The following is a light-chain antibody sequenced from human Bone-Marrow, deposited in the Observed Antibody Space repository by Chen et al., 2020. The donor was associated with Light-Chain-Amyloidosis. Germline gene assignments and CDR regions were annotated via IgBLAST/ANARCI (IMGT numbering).Light chain of an antibody. CDR1: NIGSTS. Sequence: SYVLTQPSSVSVAPGQTATIACGGNNIGSTSVHWYQQTPGQAPLLVVYDDSDRPSGIPERLSGSNSGNTATLTISRVEAGDEVDYYCQVWDRSSERPVFGGGTKLTVL. V-gene: IGLV3-21*02. J-gene: IGLJ3*02. CDR2: DDS. CDR3: QVWDRSSERPV.